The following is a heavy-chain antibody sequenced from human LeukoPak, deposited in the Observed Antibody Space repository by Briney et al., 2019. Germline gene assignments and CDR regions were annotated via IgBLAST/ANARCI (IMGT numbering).Heavy chain of an antibody. J-gene: IGHJ5*02. V-gene: IGHV4-30-4*01. CDR3: ARPYYYDSRIDP. D-gene: IGHD3-22*01. Sequence: SQTLSLTCTVSGGSISSGDYYWSWIRQPPGQGLEWIAYMYYSGSTYYNPSLKSRVTMSADTSKNQLSLKLSSVTAADTAVYYCARPYYYDSRIDPWGQGILVTVSS. CDR2: MYYSGST. CDR1: GGSISSGDYY.